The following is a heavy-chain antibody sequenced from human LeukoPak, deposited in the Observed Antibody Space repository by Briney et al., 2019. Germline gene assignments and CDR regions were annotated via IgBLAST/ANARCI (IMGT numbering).Heavy chain of an antibody. J-gene: IGHJ4*02. Sequence: GASVKVSCKASGYTFTSYGISWVRQAPGQGLEWMGWISAYNGNTNYAQKLQGRVTMTTDTSTSTAYMELRSLRSDDTAVYYCARDKGIAVAGTRPFDYWGQGTLVTVSS. CDR1: GYTFTSYG. V-gene: IGHV1-18*01. CDR3: ARDKGIAVAGTRPFDY. D-gene: IGHD6-19*01. CDR2: ISAYNGNT.